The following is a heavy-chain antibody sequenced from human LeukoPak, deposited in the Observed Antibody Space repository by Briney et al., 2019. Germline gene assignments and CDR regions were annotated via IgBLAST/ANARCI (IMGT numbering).Heavy chain of an antibody. J-gene: IGHJ6*01. CDR3: ARDRTTWGWSGYISDNYYYYYGMDV. V-gene: IGHV3-7*01. D-gene: IGHD3-3*01. Sequence: PGGSLRLSCAASGFTFSSYWMSWVRQAPGKGLEWVANIKQDGSEKYYVDSVKGRFTISRDSAKNSLYLQMNSLRAEDTAVYYCARDRTTWGWSGYISDNYYYYYGMDVWGQGTTVTVSS. CDR2: IKQDGSEK. CDR1: GFTFSSYW.